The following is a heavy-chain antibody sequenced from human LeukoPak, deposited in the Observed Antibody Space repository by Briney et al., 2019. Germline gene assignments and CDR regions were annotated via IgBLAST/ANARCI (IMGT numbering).Heavy chain of an antibody. CDR1: GGSISSHY. D-gene: IGHD3-3*01. J-gene: IGHJ5*02. V-gene: IGHV4-59*06. CDR2: IYYSGST. Sequence: SETLSLTCTVSGGSISSHYWSWIRQPPGKGLEWIGYIYYSGSTYYNPSLKSRVTISVDTSKNQFSLKLSSVTAADTAVYYCARYSESRLRFLEWLSDTNNWFDPWGQGTLVTVSS. CDR3: ARYSESRLRFLEWLSDTNNWFDP.